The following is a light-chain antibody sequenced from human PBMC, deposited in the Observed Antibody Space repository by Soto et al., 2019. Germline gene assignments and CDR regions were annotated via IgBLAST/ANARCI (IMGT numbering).Light chain of an antibody. V-gene: IGLV1-40*01. Sequence: QSVLTQPPSVSGAPGQRVTISCTGSSSNIGAGYDVHWYQQLPGTAPKLLIYGNSNRPSGVPARFSCSRSGTSASLAITGLRAEDEADYYCQSYDSSLSGWVFGGGTKLTVL. CDR2: GNS. CDR1: SSNIGAGYD. CDR3: QSYDSSLSGWV. J-gene: IGLJ3*02.